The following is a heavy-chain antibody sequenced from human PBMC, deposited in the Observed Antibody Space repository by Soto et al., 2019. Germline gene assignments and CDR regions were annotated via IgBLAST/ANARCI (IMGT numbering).Heavy chain of an antibody. V-gene: IGHV1-69*01. CDR3: ARVVVGSRLSLDY. J-gene: IGHJ4*02. Sequence: QVQLVQSGAEVKKPGSSVTVSCKASGGTFSSYTISWVRQAPGQGLEWMAGVSPIFGTPIYAQKFQDRVTITVDDANMTAYMEMKRLTSEDTAVYYCARVVVGSRLSLDYWGQGTLVTISS. D-gene: IGHD1-26*01. CDR2: VSPIFGTP. CDR1: GGTFSSYT.